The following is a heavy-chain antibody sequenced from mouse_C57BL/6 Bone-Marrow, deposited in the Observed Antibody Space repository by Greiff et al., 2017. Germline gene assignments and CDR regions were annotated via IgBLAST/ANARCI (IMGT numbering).Heavy chain of an antibody. D-gene: IGHD2-4*01. Sequence: QVQLKQSGAELVRPGASVTLSCKASGYTFTDYEMHWVKQTPVHGLEWIGAIDPETGGTAYNQKFRGKAILTADKSSSTAYMDLRSLTSEDSDVYYCTRGGLYYDYAWFAYWGQGTLVTVSA. J-gene: IGHJ3*01. CDR2: IDPETGGT. V-gene: IGHV1-15*01. CDR1: GYTFTDYE. CDR3: TRGGLYYDYAWFAY.